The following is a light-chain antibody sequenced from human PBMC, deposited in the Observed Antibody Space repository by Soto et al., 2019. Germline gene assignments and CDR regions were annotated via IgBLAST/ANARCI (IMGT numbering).Light chain of an antibody. CDR3: CSFAGSYSYV. J-gene: IGLJ1*01. Sequence: QSALTQPRSVSGSPGQSVTISCTGTSSDVGRYDYVSWYQQYPGEAPKLIIYDVTERPSGGPDRFSGSKSGNTASLTISGFRAEDEAAYSCCSFAGSYSYVFGSGTKVTVL. V-gene: IGLV2-11*01. CDR1: SSDVGRYDY. CDR2: DVT.